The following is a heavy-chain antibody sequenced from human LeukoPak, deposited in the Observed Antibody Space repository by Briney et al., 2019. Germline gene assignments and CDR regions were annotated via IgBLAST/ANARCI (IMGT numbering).Heavy chain of an antibody. CDR2: IYHSGST. V-gene: IGHV4-4*02. D-gene: IGHD2-2*01. J-gene: IGHJ5*02. CDR1: GGSISSSNW. Sequence: PSGTLSLTCAVSGGSISSSNWWSWVRQPPGQGLEWIGEIYHSGSTNYNPSLKSRVTISVDTSKNQFSLKLSSVTAADTAVYYCARANGVVAVRSHWFDPWGQGTLVTVSS. CDR3: ARANGVVAVRSHWFDP.